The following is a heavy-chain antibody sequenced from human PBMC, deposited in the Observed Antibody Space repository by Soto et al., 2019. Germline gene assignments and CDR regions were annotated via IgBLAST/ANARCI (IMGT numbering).Heavy chain of an antibody. J-gene: IGHJ3*02. Sequence: RSLTCAVYGGSFSGYYWSWIRQPPGKGLEWIGEINHSGSTNYNPSLKSRVTISVDTSKNQFSLKLSSVTAADTAVYYCARGIAAAGTHAFDIWGQGTMVTVPS. CDR1: GGSFSGYY. CDR3: ARGIAAAGTHAFDI. CDR2: INHSGST. V-gene: IGHV4-34*01. D-gene: IGHD6-13*01.